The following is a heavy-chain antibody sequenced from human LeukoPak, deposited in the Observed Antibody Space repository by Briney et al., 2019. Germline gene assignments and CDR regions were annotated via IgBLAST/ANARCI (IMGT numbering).Heavy chain of an antibody. V-gene: IGHV4-39*07. Sequence: SETLSLTCTVSGGSISSSSYYWGWIRQPPGKGLEWIGSIYYSGSTYYNPSPKSRVTISVDTSKNQFSLKLSSVTAADTAVYYCARRKYYDSSGYFDYWGQGTLVTVSS. CDR1: GGSISSSSYY. J-gene: IGHJ4*02. CDR3: ARRKYYDSSGYFDY. CDR2: IYYSGST. D-gene: IGHD3-22*01.